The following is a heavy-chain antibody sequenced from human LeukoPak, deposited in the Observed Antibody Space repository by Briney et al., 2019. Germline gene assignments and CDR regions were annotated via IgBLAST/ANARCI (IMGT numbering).Heavy chain of an antibody. CDR3: ARGMDGSQYYFDY. J-gene: IGHJ4*02. Sequence: AGGSLRLSCAAAGFTFTNYWMIWVRQAPGKGLEWVANIKEDGSAEFYVDSVKGRFTISRDNAKNSVYLQMDSLRAEDTAVYYCARGMDGSQYYFDYWGQGTLVTVSS. V-gene: IGHV3-7*01. D-gene: IGHD1-26*01. CDR2: IKEDGSAE. CDR1: GFTFTNYW.